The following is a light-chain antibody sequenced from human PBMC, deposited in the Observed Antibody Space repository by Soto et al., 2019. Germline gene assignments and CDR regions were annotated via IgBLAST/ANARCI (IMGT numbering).Light chain of an antibody. CDR1: SRDVDAYDF. V-gene: IGLV2-11*01. J-gene: IGLJ1*01. Sequence: QSVLTQPRSVSGSPGQSVAISCTGTSRDVDAYDFVSWYQHHPGKAPKLIISEVSKRPSGVSHRFSGSKSGNTASLTISGLQAEDEADYFCSSFAGSFYVFGTGTKVTVL. CDR3: SSFAGSFYV. CDR2: EVS.